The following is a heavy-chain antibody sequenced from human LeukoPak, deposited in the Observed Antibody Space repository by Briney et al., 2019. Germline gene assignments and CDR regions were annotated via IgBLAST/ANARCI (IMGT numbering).Heavy chain of an antibody. D-gene: IGHD6-13*01. Sequence: GGSLSLSCAASGFTFDDYAMHWVRQAPGKGREWVSLISWEGGSTYYAGSVKGRFTISRDNSKNSLYLKMNSLRAEDTDLYYCAKDVEQQHGYYMDVWGKGTTVTVSS. CDR2: ISWEGGST. CDR3: AKDVEQQHGYYMDV. J-gene: IGHJ6*03. V-gene: IGHV3-43D*03. CDR1: GFTFDDYA.